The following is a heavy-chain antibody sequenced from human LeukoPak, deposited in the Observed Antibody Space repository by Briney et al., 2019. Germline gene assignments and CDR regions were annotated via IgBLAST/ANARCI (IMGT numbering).Heavy chain of an antibody. D-gene: IGHD4-11*01. Sequence: ASVKVSCKASGYTFTSYDINWVRQATGQGLEWMGWMNPNSGNTGYAQKLQGRVTMTRNTSISTAYMELSSLRSEDTAVYYCARGSNYRDYYYYGMDVWGQGTTVTVSS. CDR1: GYTFTSYD. J-gene: IGHJ6*02. V-gene: IGHV1-8*01. CDR2: MNPNSGNT. CDR3: ARGSNYRDYYYYGMDV.